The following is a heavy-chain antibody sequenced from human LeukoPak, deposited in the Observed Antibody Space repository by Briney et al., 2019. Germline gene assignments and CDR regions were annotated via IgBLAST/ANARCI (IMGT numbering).Heavy chain of an antibody. V-gene: IGHV1-18*01. Sequence: GASVKVSCKASGYTFTSYGISWVRQAPGQGLEWMGWISAYNGNTNYAQKLQGRVTITADKSTSTAYMELSSLRSEDTAVYYCARENREYQLLSPEVNFDYWGQGTLVTVSS. CDR2: ISAYNGNT. CDR3: ARENREYQLLSPEVNFDY. CDR1: GYTFTSYG. J-gene: IGHJ4*02. D-gene: IGHD2-2*01.